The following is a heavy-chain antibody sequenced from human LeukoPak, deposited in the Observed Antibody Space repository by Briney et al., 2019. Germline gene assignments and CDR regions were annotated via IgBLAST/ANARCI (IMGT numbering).Heavy chain of an antibody. CDR2: ISAGGGST. J-gene: IGHJ4*02. V-gene: IGHV3-23*01. CDR1: GFTFSSYA. D-gene: IGHD5-24*01. CDR3: AKEELEMATITGSDN. Sequence: GGSLRLSCAASGFTFSSYAMSWVRQAPGEGLEWVSAISAGGGSTYYADSVKGRFTISRDNSKNTLYLQMNNLRAEDTAVYYCAKEELEMATITGSDNWGQGTLVTVSS.